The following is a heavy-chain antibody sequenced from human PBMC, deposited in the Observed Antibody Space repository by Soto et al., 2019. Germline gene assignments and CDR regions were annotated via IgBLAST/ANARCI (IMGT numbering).Heavy chain of an antibody. CDR3: AKEIWAAAGTEGNFDY. CDR1: GFTFSSYG. V-gene: IGHV3-30*18. D-gene: IGHD6-13*01. CDR2: ISYDGSNK. Sequence: GGSLRLSCAASGFTFSSYGMHWVRQAPDKGLEWVAVISYDGSNKYYADSVKGRFTISRDNSKNTLYLQMNSLRAEDTAVYYCAKEIWAAAGTEGNFDYWGQGTLVTVSS. J-gene: IGHJ4*02.